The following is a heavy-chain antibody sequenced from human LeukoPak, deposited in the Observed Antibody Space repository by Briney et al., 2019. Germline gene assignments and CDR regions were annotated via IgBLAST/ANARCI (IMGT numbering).Heavy chain of an antibody. D-gene: IGHD5-24*01. CDR2: IYSGGST. V-gene: IGHV3-53*01. CDR3: ARGLVEMATIYFDY. Sequence: GGSLRLSCAASGFTVSSNYMGWVRQAPGKGLDWVSVIYSGGSTYYADSVKGRFTISRDNSKNTLYLQMNSLRAEDTAVYYCARGLVEMATIYFDYWGQGTLVTVSS. J-gene: IGHJ4*02. CDR1: GFTVSSNY.